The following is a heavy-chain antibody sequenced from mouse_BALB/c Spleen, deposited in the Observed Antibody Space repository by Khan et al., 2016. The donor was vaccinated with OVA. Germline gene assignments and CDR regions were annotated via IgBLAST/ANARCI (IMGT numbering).Heavy chain of an antibody. D-gene: IGHD2-1*01. CDR1: GFSLTSYG. V-gene: IGHV2-6-1*01. J-gene: IGHJ1*01. Sequence: QVQLKQSGPGPVAPSQSLSITCTFSGFSLTSYGVHWVRQPAGKGLEWLVVIWSDGRTTYNSALKSRLSISKDNSKSQVFLKVNSLQTDDTAIYYCARQVYPGYFDVWGAGTTVTVSS. CDR2: IWSDGRT. CDR3: ARQVYPGYFDV.